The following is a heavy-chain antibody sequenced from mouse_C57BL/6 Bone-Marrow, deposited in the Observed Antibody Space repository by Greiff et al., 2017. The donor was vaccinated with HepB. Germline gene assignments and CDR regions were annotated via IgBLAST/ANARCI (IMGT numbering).Heavy chain of an antibody. Sequence: QVQLQQPGAELVRPGTSVKLSCKASGYTFTSYWMHWVKQRPGQGLEWIGVIDPSDSYTNYNQKFKGKATLTVDTSSSTAYMQLSSLTSEDTAVYYCARRRGGRAWFAYWGQGTLVTVSA. CDR3: ARRRGGRAWFAY. CDR1: GYTFTSYW. CDR2: IDPSDSYT. D-gene: IGHD1-1*01. J-gene: IGHJ3*01. V-gene: IGHV1-59*01.